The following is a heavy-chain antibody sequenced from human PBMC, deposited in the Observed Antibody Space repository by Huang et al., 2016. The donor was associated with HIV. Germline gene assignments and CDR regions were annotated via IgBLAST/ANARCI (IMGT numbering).Heavy chain of an antibody. CDR2: INHSGST. J-gene: IGHJ4*02. D-gene: IGHD3-22*01. Sequence: QVQLQQWGAGLLKPSETLSLTCAVYGGSFSGYYWGWIRQRPGEGLERIGEINHSGSTHYNPSRKSRVTISVDTSKNQFSLKLRSVTAADTAVYYCARIPMYYNSSGYGFDYWGQGTLVTVSS. CDR3: ARIPMYYNSSGYGFDY. CDR1: GGSFSGYY. V-gene: IGHV4-34*01.